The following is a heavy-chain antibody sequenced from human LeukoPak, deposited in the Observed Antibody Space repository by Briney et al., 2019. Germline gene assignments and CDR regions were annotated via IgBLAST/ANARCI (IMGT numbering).Heavy chain of an antibody. V-gene: IGHV3-23*01. CDR3: AKDRSRGITMIRNALDI. CDR1: GFTFSSYA. J-gene: IGHJ3*02. CDR2: ISGSGGST. Sequence: GGSLRLSCAASGFTFSSYAMSWVRQAPGKGLEWVSAISGSGGSTYYADSVKGRFTISRDNSKNTLYLQMNSLRAEDTAVYYCAKDRSRGITMIRNALDIWGQGTMVTVSS. D-gene: IGHD3-10*01.